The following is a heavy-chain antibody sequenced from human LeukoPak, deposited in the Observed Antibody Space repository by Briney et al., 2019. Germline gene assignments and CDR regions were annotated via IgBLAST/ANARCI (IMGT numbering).Heavy chain of an antibody. CDR1: GGSISSGSYY. CDR3: ARHHPLVPGYSSSWLYYMDV. Sequence: SETLSLTCTVSGGSISSGSYYWSWIRQPAGKGLEWIGRIYTSGSTNYNPSLKSRVTISVDTSKNQFSLKLSSVTAADTAVYYCARHHPLVPGYSSSWLYYMDVWRKGSTVTVSS. CDR2: IYTSGST. D-gene: IGHD6-13*01. V-gene: IGHV4-61*02. J-gene: IGHJ6*03.